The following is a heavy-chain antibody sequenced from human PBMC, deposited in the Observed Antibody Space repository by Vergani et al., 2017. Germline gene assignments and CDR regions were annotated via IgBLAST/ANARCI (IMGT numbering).Heavy chain of an antibody. V-gene: IGHV1-46*01. D-gene: IGHD3-16*02. CDR2: INPSGGST. CDR1: GYTFTSYY. Sequence: QVQLVQSGAEVKKPGASVKVSCKASGYTFTSYYMHWVRQAPGQGLEWMGIINPSGGSTSYAQKFQGRVTMTRDTSTSTVYMELSSLRSEDTAVYYCASGRGRSSKSQLGELSFIQYGDAFDIWGQGTMVTVSS. CDR3: ASGRGRSSKSQLGELSFIQYGDAFDI. J-gene: IGHJ3*02.